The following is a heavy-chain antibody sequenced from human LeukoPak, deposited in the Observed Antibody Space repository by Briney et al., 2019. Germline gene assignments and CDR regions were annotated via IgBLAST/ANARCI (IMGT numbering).Heavy chain of an antibody. CDR3: ARERGIAAAGIHWFDP. Sequence: SETLSLTCTVSGGSISSYYWSWIRQPAGKGLEWIGRIYTSGSTNYNPSLKSRVTMSVDTSKNQFSLKLSSVTAAGTAVYYCARERGIAAAGIHWFDPWGQGTLVTVSS. CDR2: IYTSGST. CDR1: GGSISSYY. J-gene: IGHJ5*02. V-gene: IGHV4-4*07. D-gene: IGHD6-13*01.